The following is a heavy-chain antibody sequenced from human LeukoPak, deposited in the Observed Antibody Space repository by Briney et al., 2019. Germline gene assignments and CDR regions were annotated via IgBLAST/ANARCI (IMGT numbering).Heavy chain of an antibody. CDR1: GYTFSSYA. Sequence: PGGSLRLSCAASGYTFSSYAMSWVRQAPGKGLEWVSGISGSGGSTYYADSVKGRFTISRDNSKNTLYLQMNSLRAEDTAVYYCAKDLAPVYGDYGYFYYGMDVWGQGTTVTVSS. D-gene: IGHD4-17*01. CDR3: AKDLAPVYGDYGYFYYGMDV. CDR2: ISGSGGST. J-gene: IGHJ6*02. V-gene: IGHV3-23*01.